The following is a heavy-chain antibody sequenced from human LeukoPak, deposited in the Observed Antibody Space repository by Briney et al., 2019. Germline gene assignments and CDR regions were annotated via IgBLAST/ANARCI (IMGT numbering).Heavy chain of an antibody. CDR2: IKHDGSEK. J-gene: IGHJ5*02. CDR1: GFTLSDNW. CDR3: ARARYLNS. D-gene: IGHD2-15*01. V-gene: IGHV3-7*01. Sequence: GGSLRLSCVGPGFTLSDNWMTWVRLAPGWGLEWVANIKHDGSEKNYVDSVKGRFTISRDNAKNSVYLQMDRLRAEDTAVYYCARARYLNSWGQGTLVTVSS.